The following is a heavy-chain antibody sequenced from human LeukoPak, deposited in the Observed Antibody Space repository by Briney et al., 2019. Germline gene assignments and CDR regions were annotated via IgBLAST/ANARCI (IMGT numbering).Heavy chain of an antibody. CDR3: ARDYCSSTSCLFDY. Sequence: GGSLRLSCAASGFTFSSYGMHWVRQAPGQGLEWVAVIWNDGSNKYYVDTVKGRFTISRDNSKNTLYLQMNSLSTEDTAVYYCARDYCSSTSCLFDYWGQGTLVTVSS. V-gene: IGHV3-33*01. J-gene: IGHJ4*02. CDR1: GFTFSSYG. CDR2: IWNDGSNK. D-gene: IGHD2-2*01.